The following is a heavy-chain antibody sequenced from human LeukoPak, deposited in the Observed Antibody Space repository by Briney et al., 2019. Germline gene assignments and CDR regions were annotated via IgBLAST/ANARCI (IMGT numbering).Heavy chain of an antibody. J-gene: IGHJ5*02. CDR3: ARRGGSGSFWFDP. D-gene: IGHD3-10*01. CDR2: IYPGDSGT. V-gene: IGHV5-51*01. Sequence: GESLKISCKGSGYIFANYWIAWVRQMPGKGLEWMGIIYPGDSGTRYSPSFQGQVTISADKSISTAYLQWNNLKASDTAMYYCARRGGSGSFWFDPWGQGTLVTVSS. CDR1: GYIFANYW.